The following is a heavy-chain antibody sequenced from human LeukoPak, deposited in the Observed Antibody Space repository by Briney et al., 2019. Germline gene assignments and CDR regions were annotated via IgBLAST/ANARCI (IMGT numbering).Heavy chain of an antibody. V-gene: IGHV4-30-2*01. CDR3: ARGLLYSGSFSRNWFDS. CDR1: GGSISSGGYS. CDR2: IYHSGST. D-gene: IGHD1-26*01. Sequence: SETLSLTCAVSGGSISSGGYSWSWIRQPPGKGLEWIGYIYHSGSTYYNPSLKSRVSISIDTSRHQFALKLSSVTAADTAVYYCARGLLYSGSFSRNWFDSWGHGTLVTVSS. J-gene: IGHJ5*01.